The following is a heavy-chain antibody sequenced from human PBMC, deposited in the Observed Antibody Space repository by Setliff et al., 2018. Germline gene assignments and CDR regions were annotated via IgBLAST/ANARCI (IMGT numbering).Heavy chain of an antibody. D-gene: IGHD2-8*02. CDR1: GYSISRGNYY. CDR3: ARVGCAGVLCYNHGYYYALDV. CDR2: IYHSGST. Sequence: SETLSLTCTVSGYSISRGNYYWSWIRQPPGKGLEWIGYIYHSGSTFYNPSLKSRVTISVDTSKNQVSLKLNAVTAADTAVYYCARVGCAGVLCYNHGYYYALDVWGQGTTVTVSS. V-gene: IGHV4-30-4*08. J-gene: IGHJ6*02.